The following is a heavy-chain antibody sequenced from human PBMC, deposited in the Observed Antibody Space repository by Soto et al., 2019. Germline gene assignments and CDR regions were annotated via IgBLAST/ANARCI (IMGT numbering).Heavy chain of an antibody. Sequence: QVQLVQSGPEVTMPGASVKVSCKTSGYTFTAYGLAWLRQAPGQRPEWLGWVGTVNANTNYAEKFQGRVTMTSDRSTTTTYMELRSLRSDATAVYYCARELNTDPTAYYSFAYWGQGTLVTVSS. J-gene: IGHJ4*02. CDR2: VGTVNANT. CDR3: ARELNTDPTAYYSFAY. V-gene: IGHV1-18*01. CDR1: GYTFTAYG. D-gene: IGHD3-9*01.